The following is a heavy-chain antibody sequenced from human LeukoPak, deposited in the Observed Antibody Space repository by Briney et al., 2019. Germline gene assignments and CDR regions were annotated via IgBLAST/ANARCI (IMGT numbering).Heavy chain of an antibody. CDR1: GYSISTGYY. D-gene: IGHD3-22*01. V-gene: IGHV4-38-2*02. CDR3: ARVAYFDSGGYYYYFDY. CDR2: IYHSGIT. Sequence: PSETLSLTCTVSGYSISTGYYWGWIRLPPGKGLEWIGSIYHSGITFYNPSLKSRATISVDASKNQFSLKLTSVTAADTAVYFCARVAYFDSGGYYYYFDYWGQGTLVTVSS. J-gene: IGHJ4*02.